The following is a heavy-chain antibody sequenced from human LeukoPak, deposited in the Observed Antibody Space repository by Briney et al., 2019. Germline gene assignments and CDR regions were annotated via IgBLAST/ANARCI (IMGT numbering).Heavy chain of an antibody. V-gene: IGHV1-18*01. CDR1: GYTFISYG. J-gene: IGHJ4*02. CDR3: ARVAEDCSSTSCCAGVDY. D-gene: IGHD2-2*01. Sequence: GASESVSCKASGYTFISYGISWVRQAPGQGLEWMGWISAYNGNTNYAQKLQGRVTMTTATSTSTAYMELRSLRSDDTAVYYCARVAEDCSSTSCCAGVDYWGQGTLVTVSS. CDR2: ISAYNGNT.